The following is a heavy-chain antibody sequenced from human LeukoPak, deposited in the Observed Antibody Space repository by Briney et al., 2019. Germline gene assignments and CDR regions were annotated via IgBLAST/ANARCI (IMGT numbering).Heavy chain of an antibody. Sequence: GGSLRLSCAASGFTFSCYSMNWVRQAPGKGLEWVSSISSSSSYIYYADSVKGRFTISRDNAKNSLYLQMNSLRAEDTAVYYCARDGEYSSSWDPGAFDIWGQGTMVTVSS. CDR3: ARDGEYSSSWDPGAFDI. V-gene: IGHV3-21*01. CDR1: GFTFSCYS. J-gene: IGHJ3*02. D-gene: IGHD6-13*01. CDR2: ISSSSSYI.